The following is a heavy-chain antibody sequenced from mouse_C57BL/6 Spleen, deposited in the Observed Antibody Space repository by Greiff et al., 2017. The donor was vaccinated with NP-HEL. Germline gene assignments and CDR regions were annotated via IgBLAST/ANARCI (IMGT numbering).Heavy chain of an antibody. V-gene: IGHV1-64*01. Sequence: VQLQQSGAELVKPGASVKLSCKASGYTFTSYWMHWVKQRPGQGLEWIGMIHPNSGSTNYNEKFKSKATLTVDKSSSTAYMQLSSLTSEDSAVYYCARGVVARDYAMDYWGQGTSVTVSS. J-gene: IGHJ4*01. D-gene: IGHD1-1*01. CDR1: GYTFTSYW. CDR3: ARGVVARDYAMDY. CDR2: IHPNSGST.